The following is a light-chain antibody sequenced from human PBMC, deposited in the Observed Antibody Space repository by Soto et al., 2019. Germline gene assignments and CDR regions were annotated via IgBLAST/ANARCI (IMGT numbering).Light chain of an antibody. CDR2: DAS. CDR3: QQYNSYAWT. Sequence: DIQMTQSPSTLSALVGDRVTITCRASKTIGTYLAWYQQKPGEAPKLLVYDASDLESGVPSRFSGSGSGTEFTLTISSLLPDDFATYYCQQYNSYAWTFGQGTKVEIK. V-gene: IGKV1-5*01. J-gene: IGKJ1*01. CDR1: KTIGTY.